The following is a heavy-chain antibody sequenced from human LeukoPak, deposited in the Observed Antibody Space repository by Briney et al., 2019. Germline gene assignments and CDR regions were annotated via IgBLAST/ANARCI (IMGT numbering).Heavy chain of an antibody. Sequence: GGSLRLSCAASGFTFSSSAMSWVRQAPGKGLEWVSVISGSGGSIFYADSVKGRFTISRDNSKNTLYLQMNSLGAEDTAVYYCAKSESTTDYFVDYWGQGTLVTVSS. V-gene: IGHV3-23*01. J-gene: IGHJ4*02. CDR3: AKSESTTDYFVDY. CDR2: ISGSGGSI. CDR1: GFTFSSSA. D-gene: IGHD2/OR15-2a*01.